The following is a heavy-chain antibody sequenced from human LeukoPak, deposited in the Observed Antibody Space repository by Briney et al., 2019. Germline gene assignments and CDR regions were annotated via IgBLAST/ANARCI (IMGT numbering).Heavy chain of an antibody. V-gene: IGHV3-23*01. D-gene: IGHD3-10*01. Sequence: GSLRLSCAASGFTFSSYAMSWVRQVPGKGLEWVSAISGSGSDTYYADSVKGRFAIPRDNSKSTLYLQMNSLRAEDTAVYYCAKDLGGEGGSGFPGYWGQGTLVTVSS. CDR2: ISGSGSDT. J-gene: IGHJ4*02. CDR3: AKDLGGEGGSGFPGY. CDR1: GFTFSSYA.